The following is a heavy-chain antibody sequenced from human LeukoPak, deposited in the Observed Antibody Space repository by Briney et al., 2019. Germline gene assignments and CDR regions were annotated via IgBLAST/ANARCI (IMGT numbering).Heavy chain of an antibody. CDR1: GGFISSYY. J-gene: IGHJ4*02. Sequence: PSETLSLTCTVSGGFISSYYWSWIRQPPGKGLEWIGYIYYSGSTNYNPSLKSRVTISVDTSKNQFSLKLSSVTAADTAVYYCARVYYYDSSGYYGLGVYFDYWGQGTLVTVSS. CDR3: ARVYYYDSSGYYGLGVYFDY. D-gene: IGHD3-22*01. CDR2: IYYSGST. V-gene: IGHV4-59*01.